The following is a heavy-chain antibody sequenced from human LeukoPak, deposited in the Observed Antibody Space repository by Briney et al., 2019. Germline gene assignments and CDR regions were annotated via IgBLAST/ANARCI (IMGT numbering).Heavy chain of an antibody. V-gene: IGHV1-2*02. CDR3: ARDGGYSGSYANWFDP. D-gene: IGHD1-26*01. CDR1: GYTFTGYY. J-gene: IGHJ5*02. Sequence: ASVKVSCKASGYTFTGYYMHWVRQAPGQGLEWMGWINPDSGGTNYAQKFQGRVTMTRDTSISTAYMELSRLRSDDTAVYYCARDGGYSGSYANWFDPWGQGTLATVSS. CDR2: INPDSGGT.